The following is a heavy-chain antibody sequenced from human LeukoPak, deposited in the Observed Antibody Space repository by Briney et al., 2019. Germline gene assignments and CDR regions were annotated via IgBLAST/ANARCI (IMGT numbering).Heavy chain of an antibody. D-gene: IGHD4-17*01. V-gene: IGHV4-59*08. Sequence: SETLSLTCTVSGGSISSHFWSWIRQPPGKGLEWIAYVYYSGSTDYNPSLKSRVTISVDTSKNQFSLKLSSVTAADTAVYYCARQTMTTADAFDIWGQGTMVTVSS. CDR1: GGSISSHF. J-gene: IGHJ3*02. CDR3: ARQTMTTADAFDI. CDR2: VYYSGST.